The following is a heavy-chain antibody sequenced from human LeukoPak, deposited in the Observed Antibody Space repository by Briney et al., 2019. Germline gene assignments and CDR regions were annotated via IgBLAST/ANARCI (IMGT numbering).Heavy chain of an antibody. CDR3: AKDHGFWSGFLF. J-gene: IGHJ4*02. D-gene: IGHD3-3*01. V-gene: IGHV3-30*02. CDR2: VRSDGNVT. CDR1: GFLFRSNG. Sequence: PGGSLRLSCEASGFLFRSNGMHWVRQAPGKGLEWVAFVRSDGNVTKYLDSIEGRFTISRDNSKNILYLQLSNVRADDSAVYFCAKDHGFWSGFLFWGQGTLVTVSS.